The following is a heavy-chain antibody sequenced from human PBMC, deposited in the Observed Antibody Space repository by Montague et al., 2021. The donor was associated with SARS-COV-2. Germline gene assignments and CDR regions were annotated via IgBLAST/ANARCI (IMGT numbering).Heavy chain of an antibody. J-gene: IGHJ5*02. CDR3: ARAGGFYDYWSGYSSSAGFFDP. D-gene: IGHD3-3*01. V-gene: IGHV4-59*01. Sequence: SETLSLTCTVSGGSISSFYWSWIRQSPGTGLQWLGYIYYSGSTDYNPSLKIRVTMSVDTSKNQLSLRLNYVTTADTAVYFCARAGGFYDYWSGYSSSAGFFDPWGQGILVTVSS. CDR2: IYYSGST. CDR1: GGSISSFY.